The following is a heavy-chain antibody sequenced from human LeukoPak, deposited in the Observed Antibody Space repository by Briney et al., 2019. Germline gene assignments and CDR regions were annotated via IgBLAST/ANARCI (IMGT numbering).Heavy chain of an antibody. CDR1: GFTFSSYS. Sequence: PGGSLRLSCAASGFTFSSYSMNWVRQAPGKGLEWVSSISSSSSYIHYADSVKGRFTISRDNAKNSLYLQMNSLRAEDTAVYYCARDRSIAARPNWFDPWGQGTLVTVSS. D-gene: IGHD6-6*01. CDR2: ISSSSSYI. V-gene: IGHV3-21*01. J-gene: IGHJ5*02. CDR3: ARDRSIAARPNWFDP.